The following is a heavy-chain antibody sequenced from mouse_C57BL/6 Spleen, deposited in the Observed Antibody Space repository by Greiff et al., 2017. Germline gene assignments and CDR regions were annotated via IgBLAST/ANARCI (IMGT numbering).Heavy chain of an antibody. J-gene: IGHJ4*01. CDR3: AREAGITTDAMDY. V-gene: IGHV1-22*01. Sequence: EVQLQQSGPELVKPGASVKMSCKASGYTFTDYNMHWVKQSHGKSLEWIGYINPNNGGTSYNQKFKGKATLTVNKSSSTAYMELRSLTSEDSAVYYCAREAGITTDAMDYWGQGTSVTVSS. CDR1: GYTFTDYN. CDR2: INPNNGGT. D-gene: IGHD1-1*01.